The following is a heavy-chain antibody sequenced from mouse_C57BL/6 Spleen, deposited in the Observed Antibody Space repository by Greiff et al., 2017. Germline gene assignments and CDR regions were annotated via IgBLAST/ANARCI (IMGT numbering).Heavy chain of an antibody. D-gene: IGHD2-2*01. Sequence: QVQLQQPGAELVRPGPSVKLSCKASGYTFTSYWMHWVKQRPGQGLEWIGVIDPSDSYTNYNQKFKGKATLTVDTSSSTAYMQLSSLTSEDSAVYYCARSYGYEEAWFAYWGQGTLVTVSA. CDR2: IDPSDSYT. CDR3: ARSYGYEEAWFAY. CDR1: GYTFTSYW. J-gene: IGHJ3*01. V-gene: IGHV1-59*01.